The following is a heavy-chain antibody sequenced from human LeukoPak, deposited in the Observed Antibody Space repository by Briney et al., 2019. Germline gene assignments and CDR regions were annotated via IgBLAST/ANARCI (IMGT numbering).Heavy chain of an antibody. CDR3: AKDIGLYYYYGMDV. CDR1: GFTFDDYA. J-gene: IGHJ6*02. V-gene: IGHV3-9*01. Sequence: GGSLRLSCAASGFTFDDYAMHWVRHAPGKGLEWVSGISWNSGSIGYADSVKGRFTISRDNAKNSLYLQMNSLRAEDTALYYCAKDIGLYYYYGMDVWGQGTTVTVSS. CDR2: ISWNSGSI.